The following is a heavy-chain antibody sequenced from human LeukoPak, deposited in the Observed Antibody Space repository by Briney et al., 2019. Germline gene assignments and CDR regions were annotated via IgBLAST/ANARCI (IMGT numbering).Heavy chain of an antibody. Sequence: KASETLSLTCTVFGGSISSSSYYWGWVRQSPGKGLEWIGSIYYSGSTYYNPSLKSRVTISVDTSKNQFSLKLSSVTAAGTAVYYCARDRDAFDIWGQGTMVTVSS. V-gene: IGHV4-39*07. CDR1: GGSISSSSYY. J-gene: IGHJ3*02. CDR2: IYYSGST. CDR3: ARDRDAFDI.